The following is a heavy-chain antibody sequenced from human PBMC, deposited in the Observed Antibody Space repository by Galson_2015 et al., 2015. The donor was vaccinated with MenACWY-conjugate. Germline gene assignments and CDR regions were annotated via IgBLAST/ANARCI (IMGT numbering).Heavy chain of an antibody. D-gene: IGHD3-3*01. V-gene: IGHV3-21*01. CDR2: ISSSSYYI. Sequence: SLRLSCAASGFTFTSYNMNWVRQAPGKGLEWVSSISSSSYYIYYADSVKGRFTISRDNAKNSLYLQMNSLRAEDTAVYYCAPSDFWSGYSFNYWGQGTLVTVSS. CDR3: APSDFWSGYSFNY. CDR1: GFTFTSYN. J-gene: IGHJ4*02.